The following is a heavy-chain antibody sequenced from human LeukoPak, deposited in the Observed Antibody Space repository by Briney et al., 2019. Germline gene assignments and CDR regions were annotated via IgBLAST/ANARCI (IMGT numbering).Heavy chain of an antibody. D-gene: IGHD5-12*01. CDR1: GYTFTIYG. J-gene: IGHJ4*02. Sequence: ASVTVSCKASGYTFTIYGISWVRQAPGQGLEWMGGIIPIFGTANYAQKFQGRVTITTDESTSTAYMELSSLRSEDTAVYYCARDVSSGYGGLRFDYWGQGTLVTVSS. V-gene: IGHV1-69*05. CDR2: IIPIFGTA. CDR3: ARDVSSGYGGLRFDY.